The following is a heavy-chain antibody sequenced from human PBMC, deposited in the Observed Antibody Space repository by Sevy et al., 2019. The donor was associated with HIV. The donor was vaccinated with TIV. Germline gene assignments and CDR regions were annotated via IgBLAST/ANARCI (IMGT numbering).Heavy chain of an antibody. CDR3: ANADFSNWFDP. CDR2: ISYDGSNK. J-gene: IGHJ5*02. V-gene: IGHV3-30*18. Sequence: GGSLRLSCAASGFTFSSYGMHWVRQTPGKGLEWVAVISYDGSNKYYADSVKGRFTISRDNSKNTLYLQMNSLRAEDTAVYYCANADFSNWFDPWGQGTLVTVSS. D-gene: IGHD4-4*01. CDR1: GFTFSSYG.